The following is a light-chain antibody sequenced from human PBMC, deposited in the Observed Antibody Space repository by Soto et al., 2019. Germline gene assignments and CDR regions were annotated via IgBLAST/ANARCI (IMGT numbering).Light chain of an antibody. V-gene: IGLV4-69*01. J-gene: IGLJ2*01. Sequence: QLVLTQPPSASASLGASVKLTCTLSSGHSSYAFAWHQQQPEKGPRYLMKLNGDGSHTKGDGIPDRFSGSSSGAERYLTISSLQSEDEADYYCQTWGSVVRVFGAGTKLTVL. CDR3: QTWGSVVRV. CDR1: SGHSSYA. CDR2: LNGDGSH.